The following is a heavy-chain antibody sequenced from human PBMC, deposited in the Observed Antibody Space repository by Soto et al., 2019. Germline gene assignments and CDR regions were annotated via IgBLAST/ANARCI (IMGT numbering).Heavy chain of an antibody. CDR2: IYTSGSA. J-gene: IGHJ4*02. CDR3: ARDFSREYYYDSSGYYPD. Sequence: SETLSLTSTVSGGSISSYYWSLIRQPAGKELEWIGRIYTSGSANYNPSLKTRVTMSVDTSKNQFSLKLSSVTAEDTAVYHCARDFSREYYYDSSGYYPDWVQGTLVTVCS. CDR1: GGSISSYY. V-gene: IGHV4-4*07. D-gene: IGHD3-22*01.